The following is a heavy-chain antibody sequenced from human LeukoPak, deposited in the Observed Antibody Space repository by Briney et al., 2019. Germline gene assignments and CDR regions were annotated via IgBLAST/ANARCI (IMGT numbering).Heavy chain of an antibody. CDR1: GYTFTGYY. Sequence: ASVTVSCKASGYTFTGYYIHWVRLAPGQGLEWMGWINPNSGSTNYAQKFQGRVTMTRDTSISTAYMELSRLRSDDTAVYYCARDRRINYYGSGSYLDYWGQGTLVTVSS. CDR2: INPNSGST. D-gene: IGHD3-10*01. V-gene: IGHV1-2*02. J-gene: IGHJ4*02. CDR3: ARDRRINYYGSGSYLDY.